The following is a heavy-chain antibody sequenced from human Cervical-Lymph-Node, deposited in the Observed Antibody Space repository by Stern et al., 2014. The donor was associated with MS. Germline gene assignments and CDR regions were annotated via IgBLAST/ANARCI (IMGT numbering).Heavy chain of an antibody. D-gene: IGHD5-18*01. V-gene: IGHV1-69*01. CDR3: ARDEGRQDSYGYNWFDP. CDR1: GGTFSSYA. J-gene: IGHJ5*02. Sequence: QLMQSGAEVKKPGSSVKVSCKASGGTFSSYAISWVRHAPGQVLEWMGGIIPIFGTANYAQKFQGRVTITADESTSTAYMELSSLRSEDTAVYYCARDEGRQDSYGYNWFDPWGQGTLVTVSS. CDR2: IIPIFGTA.